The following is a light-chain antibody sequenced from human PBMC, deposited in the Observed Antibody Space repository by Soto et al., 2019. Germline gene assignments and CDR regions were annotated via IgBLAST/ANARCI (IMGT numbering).Light chain of an antibody. CDR3: QQYYSDFFT. CDR2: WAS. V-gene: IGKV4-1*01. CDR1: QSLLYSSNNKTY. J-gene: IGKJ2*01. Sequence: DTVMTQSPDSLTVSLDERATINCKSSQSLLYSSNNKTYLAWYQHRPGQSPKMLIFWASARESGVPDRFAGSGSETDFTLTISSLQPEDAAVYYCQQYYSDFFTFGQGTRLEIK.